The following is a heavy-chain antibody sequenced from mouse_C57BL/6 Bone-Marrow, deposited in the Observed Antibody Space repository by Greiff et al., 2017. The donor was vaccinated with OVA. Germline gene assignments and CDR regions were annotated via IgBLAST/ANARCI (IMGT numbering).Heavy chain of an antibody. J-gene: IGHJ3*01. CDR3: TTSRYYDYPWFAY. D-gene: IGHD2-4*01. CDR1: GFNIKDDY. Sequence: VQLKESGAELVRPGASVKLSCTASGFNIKDDYMHWVKQRPEQGLEWIGWIDPENGDTEYASKVQGKATMTADTSSNTAYLQLSSLTSTDPAVYYCTTSRYYDYPWFAYWGQGTLVTVSA. V-gene: IGHV14-4*01. CDR2: IDPENGDT.